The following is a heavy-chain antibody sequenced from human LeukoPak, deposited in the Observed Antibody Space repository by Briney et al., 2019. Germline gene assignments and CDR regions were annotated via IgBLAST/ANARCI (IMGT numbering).Heavy chain of an antibody. CDR3: ATWELRGPLYFDY. CDR2: INHSGST. D-gene: IGHD1-26*01. J-gene: IGHJ4*02. CDR1: GGSFSGYY. Sequence: NTSETLSLTCAVYGGSFSGYYWSWTRQPPGKGLEWIGEINHSGSTNYNPSLKSRVTISVDTSKNQFSLKLSSVTAADTAVYYCATWELRGPLYFDYWGQGTLVTVSS. V-gene: IGHV4-34*01.